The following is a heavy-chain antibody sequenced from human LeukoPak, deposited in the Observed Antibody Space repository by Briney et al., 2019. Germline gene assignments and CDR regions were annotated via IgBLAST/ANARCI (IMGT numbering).Heavy chain of an antibody. D-gene: IGHD2-2*01. CDR1: GYTFTSYG. V-gene: IGHV1-18*01. J-gene: IGHJ6*02. CDR2: ISAYNGNT. Sequence: ASVKVSCKASGYTFTSYGFIWVRQAPGQGLEWMGWISAYNGNTNYAQNLQGRVTMTGRVTMTTDTSTDTAYMDLSGLRSEDTAVYYCARTRSGCSSTNCYPYDMDVWGQGTTVTVSS. CDR3: ARTRSGCSSTNCYPYDMDV.